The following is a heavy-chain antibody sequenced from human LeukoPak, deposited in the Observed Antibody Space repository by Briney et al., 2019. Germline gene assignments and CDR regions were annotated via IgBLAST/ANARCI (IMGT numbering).Heavy chain of an antibody. J-gene: IGHJ6*02. D-gene: IGHD3-16*01. CDR3: VKFGVDYDMGF. Sequence: SETLSLTCTVSGDSISGSYWTWVRQPPGQGLEWLGQTHYSGRADYNPSLKRRITISVDTSKNQMSLTLTSVTAADTAIYYCVKFGVDYDMGFWGQGTTVTVSS. V-gene: IGHV4-59*01. CDR1: GDSISGSY. CDR2: THYSGRA.